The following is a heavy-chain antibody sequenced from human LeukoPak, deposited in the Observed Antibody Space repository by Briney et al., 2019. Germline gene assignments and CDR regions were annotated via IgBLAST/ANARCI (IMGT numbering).Heavy chain of an antibody. Sequence: SSQTLSLTCAVSGGSISGGGYSWSWIRQPPGKGLEWIGYIYHSGSTYYNPSLKSRVTISVDRSKNQFSLKLSSVTAADTAVYYCARDSYGSGMDVWGQGTTVTVSS. J-gene: IGHJ6*02. V-gene: IGHV4-30-2*01. CDR2: IYHSGST. CDR1: GGSISGGGYS. CDR3: ARDSYGSGMDV. D-gene: IGHD5-18*01.